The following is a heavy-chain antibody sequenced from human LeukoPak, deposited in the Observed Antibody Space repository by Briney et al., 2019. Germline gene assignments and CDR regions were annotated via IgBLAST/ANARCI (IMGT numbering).Heavy chain of an antibody. CDR3: ARVYGDYDAFDI. CDR2: INPNSGGT. D-gene: IGHD4-17*01. J-gene: IGHJ3*02. V-gene: IGHV1-2*02. CDR1: GYTFTVYY. Sequence: ASVKVSCKASGYTFTVYYMHWVRQAPGQGLEWMGWINPNSGGTNYAQKFQGRVTMTRDTSISTAYMELSRLRSDDTAVYYCARVYGDYDAFDIWGQGTMVTVSS.